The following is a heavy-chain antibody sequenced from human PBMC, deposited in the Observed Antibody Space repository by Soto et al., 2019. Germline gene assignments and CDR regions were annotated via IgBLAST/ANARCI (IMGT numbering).Heavy chain of an antibody. CDR2: ISSSSSTI. Sequence: PGGSLRLSCAASGLTFSSYSMNWVRQAPGKGLEWVSYISSSSSTIYYADSVKGRFTISRDNAKNSLYLQMDSLRAEDTALYYCATEKYYYATSGYYYWGQGTLVTVSS. CDR3: ATEKYYYATSGYYY. V-gene: IGHV3-48*04. J-gene: IGHJ4*02. D-gene: IGHD3-22*01. CDR1: GLTFSSYS.